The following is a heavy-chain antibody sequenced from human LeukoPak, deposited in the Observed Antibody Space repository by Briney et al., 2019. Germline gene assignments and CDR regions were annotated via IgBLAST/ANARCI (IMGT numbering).Heavy chain of an antibody. CDR3: AKDIFSGGSYCSGGSCYPANYYFDY. V-gene: IGHV3-9*01. CDR1: GFTFDDYA. Sequence: PGGFLRLSCAASGFTFDDYAMHWVRQAPGKGLEWVSGISWNSGSIGYADSVKGRFTISRDNAKNSLYLQMNSLRAEDTALYYCAKDIFSGGSYCSGGSCYPANYYFDYWGQGTLVTVSS. D-gene: IGHD2-15*01. J-gene: IGHJ4*02. CDR2: ISWNSGSI.